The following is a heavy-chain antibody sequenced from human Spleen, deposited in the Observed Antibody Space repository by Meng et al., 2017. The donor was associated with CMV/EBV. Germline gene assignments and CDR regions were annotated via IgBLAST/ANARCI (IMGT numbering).Heavy chain of an antibody. CDR3: ARDLLEGATIY. J-gene: IGHJ4*02. D-gene: IGHD1-26*01. CDR2: ITSSGGYV. Sequence: GGSLRLSCAASGFTFSNCAVNWVRQAPGKGLEWVSSITSSGGYVYYADSVKGRFTISRDNAKNSLYLQMNSLRAEDTAVYYCARDLLEGATIYWGQGTLVTVSS. V-gene: IGHV3-21*01. CDR1: GFTFSNCA.